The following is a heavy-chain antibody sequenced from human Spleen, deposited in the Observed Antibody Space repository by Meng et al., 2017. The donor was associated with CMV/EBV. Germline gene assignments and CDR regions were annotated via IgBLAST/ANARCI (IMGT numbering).Heavy chain of an antibody. CDR3: ARRYCSTTSCYSGAWLDP. D-gene: IGHD2-2*01. J-gene: IGHJ5*02. Sequence: GESLKISCKGSGYSFNSHWIGWVRQMPGKGLEWMGVIYPGDSDTRYSPSFQGQVTISADKSVSTAYLQWSSLKASDTAMYYCARRYCSTTSCYSGAWLDPWGQGTLVTVSS. CDR1: GYSFNSHW. V-gene: IGHV5-51*01. CDR2: IYPGDSDT.